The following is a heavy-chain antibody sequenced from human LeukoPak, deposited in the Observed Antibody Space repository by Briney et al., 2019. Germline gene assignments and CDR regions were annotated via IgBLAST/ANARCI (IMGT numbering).Heavy chain of an antibody. CDR1: GGSFSGYY. CDR3: ARRRRWPELGLFDY. V-gene: IGHV4-34*01. D-gene: IGHD3-10*01. J-gene: IGHJ4*02. Sequence: SETLSLTCAVYGGSFSGYYWSWIRQPPGKGLEWIGEINHSGSTNYNPSLKSRVTISVDTSKNQFSLKLSSVTAADTAVYYCARRRRWPELGLFDYWGQGTLVTVSS. CDR2: INHSGST.